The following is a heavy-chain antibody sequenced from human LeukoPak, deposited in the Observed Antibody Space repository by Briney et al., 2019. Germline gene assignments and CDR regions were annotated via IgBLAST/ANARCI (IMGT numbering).Heavy chain of an antibody. J-gene: IGHJ3*02. D-gene: IGHD3-10*01. V-gene: IGHV4-59*12. CDR3: ARLPVYYYGSGSYPAFDI. CDR1: GGSISSYY. CDR2: IYYSGST. Sequence: SETLSLTCTVSGGSISSYYWSWIRQPPGKGLEWIGYIYYSGSTNYNPSLKSRVTISVDTSKNQFSLKLSSVTAADTAVYYCARLPVYYYGSGSYPAFDIWGQGTMVTVSS.